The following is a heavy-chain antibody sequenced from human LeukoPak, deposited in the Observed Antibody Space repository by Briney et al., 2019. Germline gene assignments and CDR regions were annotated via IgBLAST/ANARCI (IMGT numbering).Heavy chain of an antibody. Sequence: GGSLRLSCAASGFTFSSYSMNWVRQAPGKGLEWVSYISSSSSTIYYADSVKGRFTISRNNAKNSLCLQMNSLRAEDTAVYYCARVGPRRGGYDILTGYLNWGQGTLVTVSS. J-gene: IGHJ4*02. CDR2: ISSSSSTI. CDR3: ARVGPRRGGYDILTGYLN. CDR1: GFTFSSYS. V-gene: IGHV3-48*04. D-gene: IGHD3-9*01.